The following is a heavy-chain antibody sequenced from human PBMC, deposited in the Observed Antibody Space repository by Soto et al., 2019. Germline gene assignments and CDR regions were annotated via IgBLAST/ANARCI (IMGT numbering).Heavy chain of an antibody. V-gene: IGHV3-30-3*01. CDR1: GFTFSSYA. CDR2: ISYDGSNK. CDR3: ARGLRIAVAGRGNYFDY. D-gene: IGHD6-19*01. J-gene: IGHJ4*02. Sequence: GESLRISCAASGFTFSSYAMHWVRQAPGKGLEWVAVISYDGSNKYYADSVKGRFTISRDNSKNTLYLQMNSLRAEDTAVYYCARGLRIAVAGRGNYFDYWGQGTLVTVSS.